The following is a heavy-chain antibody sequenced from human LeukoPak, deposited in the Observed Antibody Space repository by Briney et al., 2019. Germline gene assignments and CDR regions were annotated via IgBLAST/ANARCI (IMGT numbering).Heavy chain of an antibody. CDR1: GGSINNYY. V-gene: IGHV2-70*11. CDR2: IDWDDDK. Sequence: TLSLICTVSGGSINNYYWSWIRQPPGKALEWLARIDWDDDKYYSTSLKTRLIISKDTSNNQVVLTMTNVDPVDTATYYCARIVAAAGNGFGPWGQGTLVTVSS. D-gene: IGHD6-13*01. J-gene: IGHJ5*02. CDR3: ARIVAAAGNGFGP.